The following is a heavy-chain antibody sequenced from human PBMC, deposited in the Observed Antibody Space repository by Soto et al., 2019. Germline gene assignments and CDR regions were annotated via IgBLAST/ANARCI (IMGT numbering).Heavy chain of an antibody. CDR1: GFTFSDFY. Sequence: QVHLVESGGGLVKPGGSLRLSCAASGFTFSDFYMSWVRQIPGKGLEWISYISGRSDVIHYVDSVKGRFTVSRDNGRNSAFLQMDSLRAEDSGIYFCARERAPDIRFDSWGQGTLVTVSS. D-gene: IGHD5-12*01. CDR3: ARERAPDIRFDS. CDR2: ISGRSDVI. J-gene: IGHJ5*01. V-gene: IGHV3-11*01.